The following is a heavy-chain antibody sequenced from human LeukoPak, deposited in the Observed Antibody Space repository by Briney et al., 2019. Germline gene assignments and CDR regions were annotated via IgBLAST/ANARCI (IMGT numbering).Heavy chain of an antibody. CDR1: GGSISSYY. Sequence: SETLSLTCTVSGGSISSYYWSWIRQHPGKGLEWIGYIYYSGSTYYNPSLKSRVTISVDTSKNQFSLKLSSVTAADTAVYYCARGVFTTVATSSFDYWGQGTLVTVSS. D-gene: IGHD4-17*01. J-gene: IGHJ4*02. CDR2: IYYSGST. V-gene: IGHV4-59*06. CDR3: ARGVFTTVATSSFDY.